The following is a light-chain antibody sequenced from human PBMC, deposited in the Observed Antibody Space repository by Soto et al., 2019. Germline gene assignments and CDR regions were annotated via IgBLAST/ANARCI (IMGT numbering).Light chain of an antibody. Sequence: QSALTQPASVSGSPGQSITISCSGSSSDIGRYNYVAWYQQHPGKAPKLMIYAVSSRPSGVSNRFSGAKSGNAASLTISGLQAEDEAVYFCSSYTTRNTLVVFGGGTKVTVL. J-gene: IGLJ2*01. V-gene: IGLV2-14*01. CDR2: AVS. CDR3: SSYTTRNTLVV. CDR1: SSDIGRYNY.